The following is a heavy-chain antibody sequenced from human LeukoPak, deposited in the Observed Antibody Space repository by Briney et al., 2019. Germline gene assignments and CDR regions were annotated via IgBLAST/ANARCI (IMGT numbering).Heavy chain of an antibody. V-gene: IGHV1-2*06. J-gene: IGHJ4*02. CDR1: GYTFIDYY. D-gene: IGHD5-24*01. Sequence: ASVKVSCKASGYTFIDYYIQWVRRAPGQGLEWMGRINPKTGGTNYAPKFQGRVTVTWDTSVSTAYMEMIKLTSDDTALYYCARDPPGDGYTNFDFWGQGTLVTVSS. CDR3: ARDPPGDGYTNFDF. CDR2: INPKTGGT.